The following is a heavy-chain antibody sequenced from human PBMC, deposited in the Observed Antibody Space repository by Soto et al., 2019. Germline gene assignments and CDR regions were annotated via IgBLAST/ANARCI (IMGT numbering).Heavy chain of an antibody. D-gene: IGHD5-18*01. V-gene: IGHV1-18*01. Sequence: ASVKVSCKASGYTFTSYGISWVRQAPGQGLEWMGWISAYNGNTNYAQKLQGRVTMTTDTSTSTAYMGLRSLRSDDTAVYYCARDPAKYTAMASDYWGQGTLVTVSS. CDR1: GYTFTSYG. CDR2: ISAYNGNT. CDR3: ARDPAKYTAMASDY. J-gene: IGHJ4*02.